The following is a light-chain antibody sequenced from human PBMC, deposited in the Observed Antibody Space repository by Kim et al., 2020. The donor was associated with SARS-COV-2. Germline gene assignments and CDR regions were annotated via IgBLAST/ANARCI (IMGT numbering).Light chain of an antibody. CDR3: QQYNSYLYT. V-gene: IGKV1-5*01. CDR2: DAS. Sequence: DIQMTQSPSTLSASAGDRVTITCRASQSISSWLAWYQQKPGKAPKLLIYDASSLESGVPSRVSGSGSGTEFTLTISSLQPDDFATYYCQQYNSYLYTFGQGTKLEI. J-gene: IGKJ2*01. CDR1: QSISSW.